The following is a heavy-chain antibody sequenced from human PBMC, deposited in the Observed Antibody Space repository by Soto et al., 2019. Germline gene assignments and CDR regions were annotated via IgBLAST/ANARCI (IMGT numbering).Heavy chain of an antibody. J-gene: IGHJ4*02. CDR2: IYHSGST. CDR1: GDSISSGGYS. Sequence: PSETLSLTCAVSGDSISSGGYSWTWIRQPPGKGLEWIGYIYHSGSTYYNPSLKSRVTVSVDRSKNQFSLKLSSVTAADTAVYYCARGQLYFDYWGQGTLVTVSS. V-gene: IGHV4-30-2*01. CDR3: ARGQLYFDY. D-gene: IGHD3-10*01.